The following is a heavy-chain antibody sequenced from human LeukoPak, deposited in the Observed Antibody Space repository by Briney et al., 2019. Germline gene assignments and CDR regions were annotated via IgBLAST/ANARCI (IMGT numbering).Heavy chain of an antibody. Sequence: GGSLRLSCAASGFIFRSYPMHWVRQAPGKGLEWVAVVSYDGSGENYADSVNGRFTISRDNSKNTLYLQMNSLRAEDTAVFYCARDGVGTAFDLWGQGTMVTVSS. J-gene: IGHJ3*01. V-gene: IGHV3-30*01. CDR3: ARDGVGTAFDL. D-gene: IGHD1-26*01. CDR2: VSYDGSGE. CDR1: GFIFRSYP.